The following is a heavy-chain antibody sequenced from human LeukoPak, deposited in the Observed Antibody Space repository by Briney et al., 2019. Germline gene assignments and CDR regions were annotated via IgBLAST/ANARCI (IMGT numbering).Heavy chain of an antibody. D-gene: IGHD1-20*01. CDR2: IYPSGST. J-gene: IGHJ3*02. Sequence: SETLSLTCTVSGASISSGTYYWSWIRQPAGKGLEWIGRIYPSGSTNYNPSLKSRVTISVDTSKNQFSLKLSSVTAADTAIYYCASDEITGGFGAFDIWGQGTMVTVSS. CDR3: ASDEITGGFGAFDI. CDR1: GASISSGTYY. V-gene: IGHV4-61*02.